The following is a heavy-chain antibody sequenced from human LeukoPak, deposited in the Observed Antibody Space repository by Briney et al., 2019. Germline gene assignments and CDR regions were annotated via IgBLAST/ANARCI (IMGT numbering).Heavy chain of an antibody. Sequence: VASVKVSCKASGYTFSTYGISWVRQAPGQGLEWMGWINPNSGGTNYAQKFQGRVTMTRDTSISTAYMELSRLRSDDTAVYYCARSPLYSNRMYNWFDPWGQGTLVTVSS. V-gene: IGHV1-2*02. CDR1: GYTFSTYG. CDR2: INPNSGGT. CDR3: ARSPLYSNRMYNWFDP. J-gene: IGHJ5*02. D-gene: IGHD4-11*01.